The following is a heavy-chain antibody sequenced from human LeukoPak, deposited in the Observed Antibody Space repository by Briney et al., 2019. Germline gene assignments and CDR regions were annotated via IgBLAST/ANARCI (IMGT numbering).Heavy chain of an antibody. CDR1: GFTFSNHE. CDR2: ISSSGNII. Sequence: GGSLRLSCAASGFTFSNHEMNWVRQAPGRGLEWIPYISSSGNIIYYADSVKGRFSISRDNAKNSLYLQMNSLRGEDTAIYYCAKRDGYNHIFDYWGQGTLVTVSS. CDR3: AKRDGYNHIFDY. V-gene: IGHV3-48*03. D-gene: IGHD5-24*01. J-gene: IGHJ4*02.